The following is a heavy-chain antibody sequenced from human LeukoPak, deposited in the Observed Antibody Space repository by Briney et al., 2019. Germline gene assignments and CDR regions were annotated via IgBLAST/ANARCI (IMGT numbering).Heavy chain of an antibody. CDR3: TSGSVGFPT. CDR2: IRSKAYGGTT. CDR1: GFTFGDYA. D-gene: IGHD1-26*01. J-gene: IGHJ5*02. V-gene: IGHV3-49*04. Sequence: PGGSLRLSCTASGFTFGDYAMSWARQAPGKGLEWVGFIRSKAYGGTTEYAASVKGRFTISRDDSKSIAYLQMNSLKTEDTAVYYCTSGSVGFPTWGQGTLVTVSS.